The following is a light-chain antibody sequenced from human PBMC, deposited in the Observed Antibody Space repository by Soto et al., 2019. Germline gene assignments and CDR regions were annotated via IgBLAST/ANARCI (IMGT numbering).Light chain of an antibody. V-gene: IGKV3D-15*01. CDR3: HQYNNGPPIT. Sequence: VITQSRRTLSVSPGERVAHPGGSSQSVSSKLAWYQQKPGQAPRLLIYGASNRATGILATFSVSGSGTQWSLSISSLQSQDSAVYYWHQYNNGPPITFGQGIRLEIK. J-gene: IGKJ5*01. CDR1: QSVSSK. CDR2: GAS.